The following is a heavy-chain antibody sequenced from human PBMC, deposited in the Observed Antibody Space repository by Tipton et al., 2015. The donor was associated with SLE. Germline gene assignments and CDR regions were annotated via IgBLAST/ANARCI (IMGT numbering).Heavy chain of an antibody. CDR1: GGSISRYY. J-gene: IGHJ5*02. D-gene: IGHD5/OR15-5a*01. Sequence: TLSLTCTVSGGSISRYYWSWIRQSPGKGLEWIGYIYYSGSTNYNPSLKSRVTISVDTSKNQFSLKLSSVTAADTAIYYCARHNGRAVSRLDPWGQGTLVTVSS. CDR3: ARHNGRAVSRLDP. CDR2: IYYSGST. V-gene: IGHV4-59*08.